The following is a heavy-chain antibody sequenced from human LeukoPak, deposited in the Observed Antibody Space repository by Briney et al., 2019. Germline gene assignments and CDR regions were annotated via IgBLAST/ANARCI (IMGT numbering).Heavy chain of an antibody. V-gene: IGHV3-23*01. D-gene: IGHD3-22*01. CDR2: ISGSGGST. CDR3: AKDGAPYDSSDYDYVGYFDY. CDR1: GFTFSSYA. J-gene: IGHJ4*02. Sequence: GGSLRLSCAASGFTFSSYAMSWVRQAPGKGLEWVSAISGSGGSTYYAGSVKGRFTISRDNSKNTLYLQMHSLRAEDTAVYYCAKDGAPYDSSDYDYVGYFDYWGQGTLVTVSS.